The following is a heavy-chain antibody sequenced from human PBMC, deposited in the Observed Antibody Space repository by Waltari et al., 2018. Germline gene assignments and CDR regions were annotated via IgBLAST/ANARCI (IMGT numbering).Heavy chain of an antibody. J-gene: IGHJ4*02. V-gene: IGHV4-4*07. CDR3: ARDRTDYYDSSGYFDY. Sequence: QVQLQESGPGLVKPSETLSLTCTVSGGSISSYYWSWIRQPAGKGLEWIGRIYTSGRTTYNPSLKSRVTMSVDTSKNQFSLKLSSVTAADTAVYYCARDRTDYYDSSGYFDYWGQGTLVTVSS. CDR1: GGSISSYY. CDR2: IYTSGRT. D-gene: IGHD3-22*01.